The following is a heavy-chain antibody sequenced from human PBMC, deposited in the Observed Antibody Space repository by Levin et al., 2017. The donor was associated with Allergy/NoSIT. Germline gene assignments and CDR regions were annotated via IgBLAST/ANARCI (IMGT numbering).Heavy chain of an antibody. CDR1: GFTFSSYG. Sequence: GGSLRLSCAASGFTFSSYGMHWVRQAPGKGLEWVAVIWYDGSNKYYADSVKGRFTISRDNSKNTLYLQMNSLRAEDTAVYYCAREGMAVAGNFYYYYGMDGWGQGTTVTVSS. CDR3: AREGMAVAGNFYYYYGMDG. CDR2: IWYDGSNK. D-gene: IGHD6-19*01. V-gene: IGHV3-33*01. J-gene: IGHJ6*02.